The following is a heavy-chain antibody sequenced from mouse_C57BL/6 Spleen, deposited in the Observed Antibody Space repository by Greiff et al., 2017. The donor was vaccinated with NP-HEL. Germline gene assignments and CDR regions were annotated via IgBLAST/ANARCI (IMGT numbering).Heavy chain of an antibody. Sequence: QVQLKQPGTELVKPGASVKLSCKASGYTFTSYWMHWVKQRPGQGLEWIGNINPSNGGTNYNEKFKSKATLTVDKSSSTAYMQLSSLTSEDSAVYYCARTDYYGSHYYAMDYWGQGTSVTVSS. CDR2: INPSNGGT. D-gene: IGHD1-1*01. CDR1: GYTFTSYW. V-gene: IGHV1-53*01. J-gene: IGHJ4*01. CDR3: ARTDYYGSHYYAMDY.